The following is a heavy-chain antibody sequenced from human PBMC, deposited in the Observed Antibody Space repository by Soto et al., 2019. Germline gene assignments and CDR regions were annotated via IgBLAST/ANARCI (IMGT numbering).Heavy chain of an antibody. D-gene: IGHD4-17*01. CDR1: GYTFTSYG. J-gene: IGHJ6*02. CDR3: ARRLRYDYYYYGMDV. CDR2: IIPIFGTA. V-gene: IGHV1-69*13. Sequence: SVKVSCKASGYTFTSYGISWVRQAPGQGLEWMGGIIPIFGTANYAQKFQGRVTITADESTSTAYMELSSLRSEDTAVYYCARRLRYDYYYYGMDVWGQGTTVTVSS.